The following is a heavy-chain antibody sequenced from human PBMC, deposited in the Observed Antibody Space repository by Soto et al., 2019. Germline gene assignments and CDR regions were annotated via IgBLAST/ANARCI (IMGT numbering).Heavy chain of an antibody. J-gene: IGHJ4*02. CDR2: ISAHNGNT. D-gene: IGHD4-17*01. Sequence: QVHLVQSGAEVKKPGASVKVSCKASGYTFTSYGITWVRQAPGQGLEWMGWISAHNGNTDYAQKLQGRVIVTRDTATSKAYRELRSLRSDDTAVYYWARGRYGDYWGQGALVTVSS. CDR3: ARGRYGDY. CDR1: GYTFTSYG. V-gene: IGHV1-18*01.